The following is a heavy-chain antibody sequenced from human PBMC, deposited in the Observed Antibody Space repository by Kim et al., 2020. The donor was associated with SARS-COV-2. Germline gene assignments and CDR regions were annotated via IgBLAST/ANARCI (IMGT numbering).Heavy chain of an antibody. D-gene: IGHD3-10*01. CDR2: VSWNSAYI. J-gene: IGHJ4*02. CDR1: GFTFDDYA. V-gene: IGHV3-9*01. CDR3: GKGVITLVRGVIND. Sequence: GGSLRLSCAASGFTFDDYAFHWVRQAPGKGLEWVSGVSWNSAYIGYADSVKGRFTISRDNAKNSLYLQMNSLRAEDTGLYYCGKGVITLVRGVINDWGQGTLVTVSS.